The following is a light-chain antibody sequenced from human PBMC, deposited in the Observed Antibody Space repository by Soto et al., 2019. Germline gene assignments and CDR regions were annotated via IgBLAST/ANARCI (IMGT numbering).Light chain of an antibody. V-gene: IGLV1-44*01. CDR3: AAWDDSLNGVV. Sequence: QSVLTQPPSVSGTPGQRVTISCSGSSSNIGRNTVNWYQQLPGSAPKLLVYSNSQRPSGVPHRFSGSKSGPSGSLAISWLQSEDEADYYCAAWDDSLNGVVFGGGTKVTVL. CDR2: SNS. J-gene: IGLJ2*01. CDR1: SSNIGRNT.